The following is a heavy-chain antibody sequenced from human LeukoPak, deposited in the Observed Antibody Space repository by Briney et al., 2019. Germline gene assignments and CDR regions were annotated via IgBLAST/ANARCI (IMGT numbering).Heavy chain of an antibody. CDR1: GFTFSGHW. J-gene: IGHJ4*02. CDR2: INQDGSDK. Sequence: GGSLRLSCAASGFTFSGHWMKWVRQAPGKGLEWVASINQDGSDKYYVDSVKGRFTISRDNAKNSLYLQMNSLRTEDSAVYYCAKSEDYWGQGTLVTASS. CDR3: AKSEDY. D-gene: IGHD1-14*01. V-gene: IGHV3-7*01.